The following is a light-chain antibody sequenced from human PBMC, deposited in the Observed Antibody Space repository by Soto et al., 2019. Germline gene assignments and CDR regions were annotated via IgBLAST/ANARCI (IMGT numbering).Light chain of an antibody. CDR1: QSVRSY. Sequence: EIVLTQSPATLSLSPGEGATLSCRASQSVRSYLAWYQQKPGQSPRLLIYDASNRATGIPARFSGSGSGTDYSLTISSLEPEDFAVYYCQQRRNWPLTFGGGTKVEIK. CDR3: QQRRNWPLT. J-gene: IGKJ4*01. V-gene: IGKV3-11*01. CDR2: DAS.